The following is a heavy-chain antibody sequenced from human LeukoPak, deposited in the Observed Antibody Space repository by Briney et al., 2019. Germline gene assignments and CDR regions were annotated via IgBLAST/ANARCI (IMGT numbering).Heavy chain of an antibody. CDR1: GHTFTSYY. Sequence: GASVKVSCKASGHTFTSYYMHWVRQAPGQGLEWMGIINPSGGSTSYAQKFQGRVTMTRDTSTSTVYMELSSLRSEDTAVYYCARDPTYYDFWSGYYGAHYFDYWGQGTLVTVSS. J-gene: IGHJ4*02. V-gene: IGHV1-46*01. CDR2: INPSGGST. CDR3: ARDPTYYDFWSGYYGAHYFDY. D-gene: IGHD3-3*01.